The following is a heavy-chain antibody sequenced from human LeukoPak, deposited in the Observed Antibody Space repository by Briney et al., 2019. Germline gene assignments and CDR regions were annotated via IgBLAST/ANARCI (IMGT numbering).Heavy chain of an antibody. D-gene: IGHD1-26*01. Sequence: GXXLRLSCAASGFTFSSYAMSWVRQAPGKGLEWVSAISGSGGSTYYADYVKGRVTICRDNSKNTVYLQMNSLRAEDTAVYYCAKDREWWELLLSVRSGFDYWGQGTLVTVSS. CDR1: GFTFSSYA. J-gene: IGHJ4*02. CDR2: ISGSGGST. CDR3: AKDREWWELLLSVRSGFDY. V-gene: IGHV3-23*01.